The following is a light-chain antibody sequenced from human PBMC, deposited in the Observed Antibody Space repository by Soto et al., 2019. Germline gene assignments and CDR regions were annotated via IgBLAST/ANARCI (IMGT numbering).Light chain of an antibody. CDR3: QQYSNWPIT. J-gene: IGKJ5*01. CDR1: QSVSSD. CDR2: GAS. V-gene: IGKV3-15*01. Sequence: EIVMTQSPATLSVSPGERVTLSCRASQSVSSDLAWYQQKPGQAPRLLIYGASTRATGIPAGFSGSGSGTDFTLTISSLQSEDFAVYYCQQYSNWPITFGQGTRLEIK.